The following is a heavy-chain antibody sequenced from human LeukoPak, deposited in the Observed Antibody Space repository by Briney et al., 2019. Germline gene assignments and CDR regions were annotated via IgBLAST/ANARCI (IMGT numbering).Heavy chain of an antibody. V-gene: IGHV1-2*02. Sequence: ASVKVSCTASGYTFTGYYIHWVRQAPGQGLEWMGWINPNSGGTNYAQIFQGRVTMTRDTSITTAYMELSRLRSDDTAVYYCARAKVYSSGWYEYYFDYWGQGTLVTVSS. CDR1: GYTFTGYY. J-gene: IGHJ4*02. D-gene: IGHD6-19*01. CDR3: ARAKVYSSGWYEYYFDY. CDR2: INPNSGGT.